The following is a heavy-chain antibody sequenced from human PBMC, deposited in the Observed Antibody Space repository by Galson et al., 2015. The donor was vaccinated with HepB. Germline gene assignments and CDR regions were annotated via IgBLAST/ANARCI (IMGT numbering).Heavy chain of an antibody. CDR3: IKPAYYDYVWGGPDV. CDR1: GFTFSGSA. D-gene: IGHD3-16*01. CDR2: IRSKANSYAT. J-gene: IGHJ6*02. Sequence: ALRLSCAASGFTFSGSAMHWVRQASGKGLEWVGRIRSKANSYATAYAASVKGRFTISRDDSKNTAYLQINSLKTEDTAVYYCIKPAYYDYVWGGPDVWGQGTTVTVSS. V-gene: IGHV3-73*01.